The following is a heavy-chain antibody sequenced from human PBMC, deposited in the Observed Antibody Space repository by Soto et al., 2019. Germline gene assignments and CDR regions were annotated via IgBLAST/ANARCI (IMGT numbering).Heavy chain of an antibody. V-gene: IGHV3-48*03. CDR3: ATSGSYWFDY. CDR2: ISSSGSTI. J-gene: IGHJ4*02. CDR1: GFTFSSYE. Sequence: LSLTCAASGFTFSSYEMNWVRQAPGKGLEWVSYISSSGSTIYYADSVKGRFTISRDNAKNSLYLQMNSLRAEDTAVYYCATSGSYWFDYWGQGTLVTVSS. D-gene: IGHD1-26*01.